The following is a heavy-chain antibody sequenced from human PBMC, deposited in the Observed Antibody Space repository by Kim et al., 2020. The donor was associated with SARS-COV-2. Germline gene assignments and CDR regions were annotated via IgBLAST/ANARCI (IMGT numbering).Heavy chain of an antibody. CDR2: LYYTGVT. D-gene: IGHD5-12*01. J-gene: IGHJ4*01. V-gene: IGHV4-39*07. Sequence: SETLSLTCTVSGGSITKSNYFWGWIRQPPGKGLEWMGTLYYTGVTQYNSSLKSRLTISVDTSKNQFSLKLNSVTAADTALYYCATWADDYSGLYRIDNWG. CDR3: ATWADDYSGLYRIDN. CDR1: GGSITKSNYF.